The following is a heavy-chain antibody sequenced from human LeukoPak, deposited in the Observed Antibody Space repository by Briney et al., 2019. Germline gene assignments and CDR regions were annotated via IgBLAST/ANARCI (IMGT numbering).Heavy chain of an antibody. D-gene: IGHD6-13*01. CDR1: GFTFSSYT. V-gene: IGHV3-23*01. J-gene: IGHJ5*02. Sequence: GGSLRLSCAASGFTFSSYTMSWVRQAPGRGLEWVSAISGSGGSTYYADSVKGRFTISRDNSKNTLYLQMNSLRAEDTAVYYCAKETGYSSSWYWFDPWGQGTLVTVSS. CDR2: ISGSGGST. CDR3: AKETGYSSSWYWFDP.